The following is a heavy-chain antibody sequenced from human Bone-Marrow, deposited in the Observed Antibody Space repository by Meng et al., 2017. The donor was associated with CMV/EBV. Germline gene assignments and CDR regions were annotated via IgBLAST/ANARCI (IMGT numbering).Heavy chain of an antibody. D-gene: IGHD3-22*01. V-gene: IGHV3-53*01. CDR2: IYSGGST. J-gene: IGHJ4*02. Sequence: GESLKISCAASGFTVSSNYMSWVRQAPGKGLEWVSVIYSGGSTYYADSVKGRFTISRDNSKNTLYLQMNSLRAEDTAVYYCARDSYYYDSRGYYVVDYWGQGTLVTVSS. CDR3: ARDSYYYDSRGYYVVDY. CDR1: GFTVSSNY.